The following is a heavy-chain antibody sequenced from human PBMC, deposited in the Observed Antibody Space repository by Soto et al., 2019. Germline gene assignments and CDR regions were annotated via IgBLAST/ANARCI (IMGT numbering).Heavy chain of an antibody. Sequence: EVQVLESGGDLVQPGGSLRLSCAASGFTFSSHGMSWVRQAPGKGLEWVSGISASGGSTNYADSVKGRFTISRDNSKNTLYVKMNSLRAEDTAVYYCAKRYYYDGSGPYGMDVWGQGTTVTVSS. D-gene: IGHD3-22*01. CDR1: GFTFSSHG. J-gene: IGHJ6*02. CDR2: ISASGGST. CDR3: AKRYYYDGSGPYGMDV. V-gene: IGHV3-23*01.